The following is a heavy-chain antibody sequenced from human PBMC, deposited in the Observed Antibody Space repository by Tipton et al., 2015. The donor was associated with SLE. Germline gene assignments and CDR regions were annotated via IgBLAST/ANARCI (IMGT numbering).Heavy chain of an antibody. J-gene: IGHJ2*01. CDR1: GFTFSSYG. D-gene: IGHD3-10*01. CDR2: IWYDGSNK. CDR3: ASPPYYGSGSYRPYWYFDL. Sequence: SLRLSCAASGFTFSSYGMHWVRQAPGKGLEWVAVIWYDGSNKYYADSVKGRFTISRDNSKNTLYLQMNSLRAEDTAVYYCASPPYYGSGSYRPYWYFDLWGRGTLVTVSS. V-gene: IGHV3-33*01.